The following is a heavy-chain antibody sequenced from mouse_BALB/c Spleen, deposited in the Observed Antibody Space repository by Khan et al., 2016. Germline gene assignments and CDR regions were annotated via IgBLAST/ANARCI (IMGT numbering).Heavy chain of an antibody. D-gene: IGHD2-4*01. Sequence: LVKTGASVKISCKASGYSFTGYSIHWVKQSHGKGLEWIGYISCYNGATNYNQKFRGKATFTVDTSSSTTYMQFNSLTSEDSAVYYCARGDYDGYYAMDYWGQGTSVTVSA. J-gene: IGHJ4*01. V-gene: IGHV1S34*01. CDR3: ARGDYDGYYAMDY. CDR1: GYSFTGYS. CDR2: ISCYNGAT.